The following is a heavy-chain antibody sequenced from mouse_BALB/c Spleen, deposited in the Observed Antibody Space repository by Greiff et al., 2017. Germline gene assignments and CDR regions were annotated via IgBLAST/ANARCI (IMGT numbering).Heavy chain of an antibody. CDR1: GYTFTSYY. CDR2: INPSNGGT. V-gene: IGHV1S81*02. J-gene: IGHJ2*01. Sequence: VQLQQSGAELVKPGASVKLSCKASGYTFTSYYMYWVKQRPGKGLEWIGEINPSNGGTNFNEKFKSKATLTVDKSSSTAYMQLSSLTSEDSAVYYCTRTAFDYWGQGTTLTVSS. CDR3: TRTAFDY.